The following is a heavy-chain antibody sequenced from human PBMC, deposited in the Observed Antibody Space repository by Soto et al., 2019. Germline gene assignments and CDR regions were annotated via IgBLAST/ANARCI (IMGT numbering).Heavy chain of an antibody. J-gene: IGHJ4*02. CDR3: AKARGGFGDFVHH. V-gene: IGHV3-30*18. Sequence: QVQLVESGGSVVQPGRSLRPSCAASGFTFSSYGMHWVRQAPGKGLEWVTGILYDGSDKYYADSVKGRFTISRENSKNTLYLQMNSLRTEDSAVYYCAKARGGFGDFVHHWGQGTPVTVSS. CDR1: GFTFSSYG. D-gene: IGHD3-10*01. CDR2: ILYDGSDK.